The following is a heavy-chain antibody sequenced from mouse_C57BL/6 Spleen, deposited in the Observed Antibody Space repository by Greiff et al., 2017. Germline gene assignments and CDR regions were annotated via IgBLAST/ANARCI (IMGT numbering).Heavy chain of an antibody. Sequence: VQLQQSGAELARPGASVKMSCTASGYTFTSYTMHWVNQRPGQGLGWIGYINPSSGYTKYPPKFKDKATLTADTSSSTAYMKLSTLTSEDSAVYYCARHYYGSSQYYFDYWGQGTTLTVSS. CDR1: GYTFTSYT. J-gene: IGHJ2*01. D-gene: IGHD1-1*01. V-gene: IGHV1-4*01. CDR3: ARHYYGSSQYYFDY. CDR2: INPSSGYT.